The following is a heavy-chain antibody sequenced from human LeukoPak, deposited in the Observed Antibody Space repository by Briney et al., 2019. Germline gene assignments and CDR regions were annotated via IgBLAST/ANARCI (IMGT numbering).Heavy chain of an antibody. J-gene: IGHJ4*02. CDR3: ARDTSNTYYYDSSGYYKDGGYFDY. CDR1: GYTFTSYG. D-gene: IGHD3-22*01. V-gene: IGHV1-18*01. Sequence: GASVKVSCTASGYTFTSYGISWVRQAPGQGLEWMGWISAYNGNTSYAQKLQGRVTMTTDTSTSTAYMELRSLRSDDTAVYYCARDTSNTYYYDSSGYYKDGGYFDYWGQGTLVTVSS. CDR2: ISAYNGNT.